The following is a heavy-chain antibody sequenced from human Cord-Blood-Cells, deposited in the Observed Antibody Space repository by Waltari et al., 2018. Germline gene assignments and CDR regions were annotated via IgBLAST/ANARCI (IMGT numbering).Heavy chain of an antibody. CDR1: GFTFSSYW. CDR3: ARDCEGHPRYWYFDL. V-gene: IGHV3-7*01. D-gene: IGHD2-21*01. Sequence: EVQLVESGGGLVQPGGSLRLSCAASGFTFSSYWMSWVRQAPGRGLGWVAKIKQDGKEKYYGESVKGRFTISRDNAKNSLYLQMNSLRAEDTAVYYCARDCEGHPRYWYFDLWGRGTLVTVSS. J-gene: IGHJ2*01. CDR2: IKQDGKEK.